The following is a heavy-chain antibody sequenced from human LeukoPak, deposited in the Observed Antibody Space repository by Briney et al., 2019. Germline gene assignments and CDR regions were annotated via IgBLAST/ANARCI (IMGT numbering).Heavy chain of an antibody. CDR1: GFTFDDYA. CDR2: ILRNSGSI. J-gene: IGHJ4*02. D-gene: IGHD6-13*01. CDR3: VNDGGRDTAAAYY. Sequence: SGGSLRLSCAASGFTFDDYAMHWVRRAPGKGLEWVSGILRNSGSIGYADSVKGRFAISRDDAKNSLYLQMNSLRAEDTALYYCVNDGGRDTAAAYYWGQGTLVSVSS. V-gene: IGHV3-9*01.